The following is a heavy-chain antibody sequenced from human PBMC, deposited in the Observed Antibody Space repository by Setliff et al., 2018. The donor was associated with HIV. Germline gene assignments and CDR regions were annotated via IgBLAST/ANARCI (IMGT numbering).Heavy chain of an antibody. CDR1: GGSISSGGYY. V-gene: IGHV4-31*03. Sequence: LSLTCTVSGGSISSGGYYWSWIRQHPGKGLEWIGYIYYSGGTYYNPSLKSRVTISVDTSKNQFSLKLSSVTAADTAVYYCSRVQTNPDFYYYYMDVWGKGTTVTVSS. J-gene: IGHJ6*03. CDR2: IYYSGGT. CDR3: SRVQTNPDFYYYYMDV.